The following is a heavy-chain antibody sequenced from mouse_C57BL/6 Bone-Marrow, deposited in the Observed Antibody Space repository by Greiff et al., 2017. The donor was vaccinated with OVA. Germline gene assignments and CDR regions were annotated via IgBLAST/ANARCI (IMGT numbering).Heavy chain of an antibody. Sequence: EVKLEESGGGLVQPGGSMKLSCVASGFTFSNYWMNWVRQSPEKGLEWVAQIRLKSDNYATHYAVSVKGRFTISRDDSKSSVDLQMNNLRAEDTGIYYCTVYYYGSSWYFDVWGTGTTVTVSS. CDR2: IRLKSDNYAT. V-gene: IGHV6-3*01. J-gene: IGHJ1*03. CDR1: GFTFSNYW. CDR3: TVYYYGSSWYFDV. D-gene: IGHD1-1*01.